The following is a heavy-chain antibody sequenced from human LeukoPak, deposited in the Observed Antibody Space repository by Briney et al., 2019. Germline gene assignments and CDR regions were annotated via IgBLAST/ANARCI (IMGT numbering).Heavy chain of an antibody. Sequence: GGSLRLSCAASGFTFSSYGMHWVRQAPGKGLEWVAFIRNDGIKKYYADSVKGRFTISRDNSKNTLYLQVKSLRAEDTAVYYCARYEIQERYSYGYDYFDYWGQGTLVTVSS. D-gene: IGHD5-18*01. CDR2: IRNDGIKK. CDR3: ARYEIQERYSYGYDYFDY. CDR1: GFTFSSYG. J-gene: IGHJ4*02. V-gene: IGHV3-30*02.